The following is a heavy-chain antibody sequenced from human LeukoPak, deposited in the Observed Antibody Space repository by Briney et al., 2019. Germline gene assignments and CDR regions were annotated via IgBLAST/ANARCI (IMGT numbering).Heavy chain of an antibody. CDR1: GGSISVYH. Sequence: PSETLSLTCTVSGGSISVYHWSWIRQPPGKVLEWIGYLYDTGSTNYNPSLKSRVTISVDTSKNQISLKLSSVTAADTAVYFCAKEGMGSEATTADGAFDIWGQGTTVTVSS. J-gene: IGHJ3*02. V-gene: IGHV4-59*12. D-gene: IGHD1-26*01. CDR2: LYDTGST. CDR3: AKEGMGSEATTADGAFDI.